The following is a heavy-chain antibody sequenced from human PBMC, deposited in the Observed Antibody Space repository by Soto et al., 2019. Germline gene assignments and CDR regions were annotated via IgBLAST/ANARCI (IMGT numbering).Heavy chain of an antibody. Sequence: GGSLRLSCAASGFTFSSYGMHWVRQAPGKGLEWVAVISYDGSNKYYADSVKGRFTISRDNSKNTLYLQMNSLRAEDTAVYYCAKGPLSGSYLYYYYGMDVWGQGTTVTVSS. V-gene: IGHV3-30*18. CDR2: ISYDGSNK. CDR3: AKGPLSGSYLYYYYGMDV. J-gene: IGHJ6*02. D-gene: IGHD1-26*01. CDR1: GFTFSSYG.